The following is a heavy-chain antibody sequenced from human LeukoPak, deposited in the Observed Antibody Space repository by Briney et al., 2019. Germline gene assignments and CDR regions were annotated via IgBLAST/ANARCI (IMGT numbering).Heavy chain of an antibody. V-gene: IGHV3-15*01. Sequence: GGSLRLSCAASGFTFSNAWMSWVRQAPGKGLEWVGRIKGKTDGGTTDYAAPVKGRFTISRDDSKNTLYLQMNSLKTEDTAVYYCITIFGRDYWGQGTLVTVSS. CDR1: GFTFSNAW. J-gene: IGHJ4*02. CDR2: IKGKTDGGTT. CDR3: ITIFGRDY. D-gene: IGHD3-3*01.